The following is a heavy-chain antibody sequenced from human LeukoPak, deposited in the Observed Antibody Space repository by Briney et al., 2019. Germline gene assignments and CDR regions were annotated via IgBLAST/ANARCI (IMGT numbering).Heavy chain of an antibody. Sequence: SETLSLTCTVSGGSISSYYWSWIRQPPGKGLEWIGYIYYSGSTNYNPSLKSRVTISVDTSKNQFSLKLSSVTAADTAMYYCARTSIFGVASNWFDPWGQGTLVTVSS. J-gene: IGHJ5*02. D-gene: IGHD3-3*01. CDR2: IYYSGST. CDR1: GGSISSYY. CDR3: ARTSIFGVASNWFDP. V-gene: IGHV4-59*01.